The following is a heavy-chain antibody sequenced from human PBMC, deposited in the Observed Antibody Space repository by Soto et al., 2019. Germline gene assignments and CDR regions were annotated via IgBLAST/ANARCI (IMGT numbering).Heavy chain of an antibody. D-gene: IGHD3-9*01. CDR3: ARVPDLRYFDWGNTNYYYYGMDV. V-gene: IGHV1-2*02. CDR1: GYTFTGYY. Sequence: QVQLVQSGAEVKKPGASVKVSCKASGYTFTGYYMHWVRQAPGQGLEWMGWFNPNSGGTNYAQKFQGRVTMTRDTSISTAYMELSRLRSDDTAVYYCARVPDLRYFDWGNTNYYYYGMDVWGQGTTVTVSS. CDR2: FNPNSGGT. J-gene: IGHJ6*02.